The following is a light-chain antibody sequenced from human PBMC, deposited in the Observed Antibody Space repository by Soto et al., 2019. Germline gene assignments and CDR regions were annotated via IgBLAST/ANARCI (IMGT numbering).Light chain of an antibody. Sequence: QSVPTQPASVSGSPGQSITISCTGSSSDVGGSKYVSWYQQHPGKAPRLLIYEVRYRPSGVSNRFSGSKSGNTASLTVSGLQAEDEADYYCSSKSSSGTLYVFGTGTKVTV. V-gene: IGLV2-14*01. CDR1: SSDVGGSKY. J-gene: IGLJ1*01. CDR3: SSKSSSGTLYV. CDR2: EVR.